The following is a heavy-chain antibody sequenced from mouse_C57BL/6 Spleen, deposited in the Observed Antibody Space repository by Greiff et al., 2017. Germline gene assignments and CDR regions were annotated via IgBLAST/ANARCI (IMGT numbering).Heavy chain of an antibody. Sequence: VQLQESGPELVKPGASVKISCKASGYAFSSSWMNWVKQRPGKGLEWIGLIYPGDGDTNYNGKFKGKATLTADKSSSTAYMQLSSLTSEDSAVYFCARSYYGSIDYWGQGTTLTVSS. D-gene: IGHD1-1*01. CDR2: IYPGDGDT. CDR1: GYAFSSSW. J-gene: IGHJ2*01. CDR3: ARSYYGSIDY. V-gene: IGHV1-82*01.